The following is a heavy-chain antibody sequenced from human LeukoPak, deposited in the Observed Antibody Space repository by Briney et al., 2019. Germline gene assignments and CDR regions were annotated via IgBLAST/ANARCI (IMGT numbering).Heavy chain of an antibody. Sequence: SETLSLTCTVSHGSINSYYWSWLRQPPGKGLEWIGYIYYSGSTNYNPSLKSRVTISLDTSKNQLSLKLSSVTAADTAVYFCARRGHFDGSGLDHWGQGTLVTVSS. J-gene: IGHJ4*02. CDR1: HGSINSYY. D-gene: IGHD3-22*01. CDR3: ARRGHFDGSGLDH. CDR2: IYYSGST. V-gene: IGHV4-59*01.